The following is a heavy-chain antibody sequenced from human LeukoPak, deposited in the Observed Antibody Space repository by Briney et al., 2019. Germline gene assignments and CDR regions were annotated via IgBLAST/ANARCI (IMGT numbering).Heavy chain of an antibody. CDR2: IYHSGST. Sequence: SETLSLTCAVSGGSISSSNWWSWVRQPPGKGLEWSGEIYHSGSTNYNPSLKSRVTISADMSKNQFSLKLCTVTAADTAVYYIARAPLTGGGFDYGGKGTLVTVSS. V-gene: IGHV4-4*02. J-gene: IGHJ4*02. CDR1: GGSISSSNW. D-gene: IGHD3-9*01. CDR3: ARAPLTGGGFDY.